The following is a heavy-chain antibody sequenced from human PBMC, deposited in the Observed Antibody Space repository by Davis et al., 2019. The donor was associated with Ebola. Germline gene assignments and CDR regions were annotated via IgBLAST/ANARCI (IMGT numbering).Heavy chain of an antibody. V-gene: IGHV5-10-1*01. D-gene: IGHD1-1*01. CDR1: GYSFTSYW. J-gene: IGHJ6*03. Sequence: GESLKISCKGSGYSFTSYWISWVRQMPGKGLEWMGRIDPSDSYTNYSPSFQGHVTISADKSISTAYLQWSSLKASNTAMYYCARLEYYYYYMDVWGKGTTVTVSS. CDR3: ARLEYYYYYMDV. CDR2: IDPSDSYT.